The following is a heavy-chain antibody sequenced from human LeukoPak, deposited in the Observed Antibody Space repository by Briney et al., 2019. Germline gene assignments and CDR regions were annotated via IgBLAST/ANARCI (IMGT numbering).Heavy chain of an antibody. CDR1: GFTVSSNY. Sequence: PGGSLRLSCAASGFTVSSNYMSWVCQAPGKGLEWVSVIYSGGSTYYADSVKGRFTISRDNSKNTLYLQMNSLRAEDTAVYYCARVERYNWNYVDYWGQGTLVTVSS. CDR3: ARVERYNWNYVDY. J-gene: IGHJ4*02. V-gene: IGHV3-66*02. D-gene: IGHD1-20*01. CDR2: IYSGGST.